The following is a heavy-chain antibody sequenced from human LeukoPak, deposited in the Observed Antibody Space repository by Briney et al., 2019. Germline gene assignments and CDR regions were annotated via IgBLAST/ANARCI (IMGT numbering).Heavy chain of an antibody. V-gene: IGHV1-2*02. CDR3: ASVESGTAYLMYDY. CDR2: INPNSSVT. J-gene: IGHJ4*02. D-gene: IGHD3/OR15-3a*01. Sequence: ASVKVSCKASVYTFTGHYVHWLRHAPGQGLEWMGWINPNSSVTNYAQKFQGRVTLTRDTSISTAYMELSRLRSDDTAIYYCASVESGTAYLMYDYWGQGTLVTVSS. CDR1: VYTFTGHY.